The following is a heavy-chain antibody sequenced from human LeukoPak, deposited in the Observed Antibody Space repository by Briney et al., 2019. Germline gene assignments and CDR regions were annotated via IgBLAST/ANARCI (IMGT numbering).Heavy chain of an antibody. D-gene: IGHD6-13*01. Sequence: GGSLRLSCAASGFTFSSYAMSWVRQAPGKGLEWVAFIRYNGSNKYYADSVKGRFTISRDNSKNTLYLQMNSLRAEDTAVYYCAKGPGGAAAGGFFDYWGQGTLVTVSS. CDR2: IRYNGSNK. CDR3: AKGPGGAAAGGFFDY. J-gene: IGHJ4*02. V-gene: IGHV3-30*02. CDR1: GFTFSSYA.